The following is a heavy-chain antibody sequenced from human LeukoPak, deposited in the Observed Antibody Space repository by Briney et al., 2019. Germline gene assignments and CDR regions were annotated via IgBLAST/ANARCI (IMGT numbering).Heavy chain of an antibody. D-gene: IGHD6-13*01. CDR2: IWYDGSSK. J-gene: IGHJ4*02. Sequence: GRSLRLSCAASGFTFSSYGMHWVRQAPGTGLEWVAVIWYDGSSKYYGDSVKGRFTISRDNSKNTLYLQMNSLRAEDTAVYYCAREDSRYSTGWYVVDWGQGTLVTVSS. V-gene: IGHV3-33*01. CDR3: AREDSRYSTGWYVVD. CDR1: GFTFSSYG.